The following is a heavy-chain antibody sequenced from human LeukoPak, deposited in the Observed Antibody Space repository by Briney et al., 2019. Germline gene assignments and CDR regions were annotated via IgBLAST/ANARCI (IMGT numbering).Heavy chain of an antibody. Sequence: PAGSLTLSCTTSGFTISSNYWSWVRQAPGKGLEWLSVMYYVGTTYYADSVRGRFTMSGDTSKNKLYLQMNRLRAADTAVYYCAGGGCQVGDYGFDYWAQGTLVTVSS. D-gene: IGHD4-17*01. V-gene: IGHV3-53*01. CDR3: AGGGCQVGDYGFDY. J-gene: IGHJ4*02. CDR2: MYYVGTT. CDR1: GFTISSNY.